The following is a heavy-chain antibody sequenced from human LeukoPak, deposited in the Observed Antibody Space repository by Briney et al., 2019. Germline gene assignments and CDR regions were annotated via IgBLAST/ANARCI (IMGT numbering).Heavy chain of an antibody. Sequence: ASVNVSCKASVYTLTGYYMHWVRQAPGQGLEWMGWINPNSGGTNYAQKFQGRVTMTRDTSISTAYMELSRLRSDDTAVYYCARPAVAGTAKSARFDYWGQGTLVTVSS. CDR3: ARPAVAGTAKSARFDY. J-gene: IGHJ4*02. D-gene: IGHD6-19*01. V-gene: IGHV1-2*02. CDR2: INPNSGGT. CDR1: VYTLTGYY.